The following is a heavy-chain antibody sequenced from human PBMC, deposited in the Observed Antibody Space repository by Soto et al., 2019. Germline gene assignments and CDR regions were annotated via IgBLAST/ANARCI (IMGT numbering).Heavy chain of an antibody. CDR1: GASFSGYY. CDR3: VRAWLQLYYYGMDV. Sequence: SETLSLTCVIYGASFSGYYWSWIRQPPGKGLEWIGEINHSGSTNYNPSLKSRVTISVDTSKNQFSLKLSSVTAADTAVYYCVRAWLQLYYYGMDVWGQGTTVSVSS. CDR2: INHSGST. D-gene: IGHD5-12*01. J-gene: IGHJ6*02. V-gene: IGHV4-34*01.